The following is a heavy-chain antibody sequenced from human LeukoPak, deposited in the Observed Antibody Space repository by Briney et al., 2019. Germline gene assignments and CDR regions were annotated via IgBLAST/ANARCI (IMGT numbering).Heavy chain of an antibody. J-gene: IGHJ4*02. Sequence: GGSLRLSCAASGFTFSSYAMSWVRQAPGKGLEWVPVISGSGGSTNYADSVKGRFTISRDNSKNTLYLQMNSLRAEDAAVYYCAKSARSMALTTPVEYWGQGTLVTVSS. D-gene: IGHD2/OR15-2a*01. CDR2: ISGSGGST. CDR3: AKSARSMALTTPVEY. CDR1: GFTFSSYA. V-gene: IGHV3-23*01.